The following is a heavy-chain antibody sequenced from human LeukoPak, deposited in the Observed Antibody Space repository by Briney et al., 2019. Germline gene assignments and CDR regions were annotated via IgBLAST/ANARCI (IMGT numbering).Heavy chain of an antibody. CDR2: INGDGREI. Sequence: GGSLRLSCVASGFTLSRYWMHWVGQAPSKGRVGVSRINGDGREINYAATVRGRFTISRANAKNTLYLQMNPLRVEDTAVYYCTRNLMEYDVSTVLHHYYMDVWGQGTTVTVSS. D-gene: IGHD3-9*01. V-gene: IGHV3-74*01. J-gene: IGHJ6*02. CDR3: TRNLMEYDVSTVLHHYYMDV. CDR1: GFTLSRYW.